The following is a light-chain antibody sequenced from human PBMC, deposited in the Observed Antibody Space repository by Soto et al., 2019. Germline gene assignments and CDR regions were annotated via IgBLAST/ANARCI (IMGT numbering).Light chain of an antibody. Sequence: EIVLTQSPVTLSLSPGERATLSCRASQSVSSYLAWYQQKPGQAPRLLIYDASNRATGIPARFSGSGSGTAFTLTISSLEPEDFAVYFWQQRSNWPPGVYTFGQGTKLEIK. V-gene: IGKV3-11*01. CDR1: QSVSSY. CDR2: DAS. CDR3: QQRSNWPPGVYT. J-gene: IGKJ2*01.